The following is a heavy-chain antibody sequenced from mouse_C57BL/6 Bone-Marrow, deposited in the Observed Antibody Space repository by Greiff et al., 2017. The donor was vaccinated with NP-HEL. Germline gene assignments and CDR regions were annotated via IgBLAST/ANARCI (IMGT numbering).Heavy chain of an antibody. V-gene: IGHV1-81*01. Sequence: VKLMESGAELARPGASVKLSCKASGYTFTSYGISWVKQRTGQGLEWIGEIYPRSGNTYYNEKFKGKATLTADKSSSTAYMELRSLTSEDSAVYFCARKEGFRFGYWGQGTTLTVSS. CDR2: IYPRSGNT. J-gene: IGHJ2*01. CDR1: GYTFTSYG. CDR3: ARKEGFRFGY. D-gene: IGHD3-3*01.